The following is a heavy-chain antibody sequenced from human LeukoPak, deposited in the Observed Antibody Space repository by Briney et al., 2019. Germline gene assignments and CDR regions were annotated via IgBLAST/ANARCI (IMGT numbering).Heavy chain of an antibody. CDR2: IYYSGST. V-gene: IGHV4-59*01. CDR1: GGSISSYY. CDR3: ARARVDTAMISTDHWFDP. D-gene: IGHD5-18*01. Sequence: SETLSLTCTVSGGSISSYYWSWIRQPPGKGLEWIGYIYYSGSTNYNPSLKSRVTISVDTSKNQFSLKLSSVTAADTAVYYCARARVDTAMISTDHWFDPWGQGTLVTVSS. J-gene: IGHJ5*02.